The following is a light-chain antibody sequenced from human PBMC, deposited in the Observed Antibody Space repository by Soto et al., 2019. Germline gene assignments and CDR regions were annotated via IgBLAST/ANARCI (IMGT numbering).Light chain of an antibody. J-gene: IGKJ1*01. V-gene: IGKV1-39*01. Sequence: DIQMTQSPFSLSASVGDRVTIACRASQSISGYLNCYQQKPGKAPKLLIYAASGLQGGVPSRFSGSGSETDFSLTISSLQPEDFATYYCQQSSSTPWTFGQGTKVEIK. CDR1: QSISGY. CDR2: AAS. CDR3: QQSSSTPWT.